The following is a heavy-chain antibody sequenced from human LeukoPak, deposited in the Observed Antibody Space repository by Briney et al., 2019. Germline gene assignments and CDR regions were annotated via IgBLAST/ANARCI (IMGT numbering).Heavy chain of an antibody. V-gene: IGHV4-59*08. CDR1: GGSISSYY. Sequence: SETLSLTCTVSGGSISSYYWSWIRQPPGKGLEWIGYIYYSGSTNYNPSLKSRVTISVDTSKNQFSLKLSSVTAADTAVYYCARTYSGSYYSDYWGQGTLVTVSS. D-gene: IGHD1-26*01. CDR3: ARTYSGSYYSDY. CDR2: IYYSGST. J-gene: IGHJ4*02.